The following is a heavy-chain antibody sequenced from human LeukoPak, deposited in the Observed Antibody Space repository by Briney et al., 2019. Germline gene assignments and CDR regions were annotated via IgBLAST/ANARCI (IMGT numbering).Heavy chain of an antibody. Sequence: ASVKVSCKASGYTFTGYYMHWVRQAPGQGLEWMGWINPNSGGTNYAQKFQGRVTMTRDTSISTAYMELSRLRSDDTAVHYCARVSRRSFDSSGYYSPYFDYWGQGTLVTVSS. CDR1: GYTFTGYY. J-gene: IGHJ4*02. CDR3: ARVSRRSFDSSGYYSPYFDY. V-gene: IGHV1-2*02. CDR2: INPNSGGT. D-gene: IGHD3-22*01.